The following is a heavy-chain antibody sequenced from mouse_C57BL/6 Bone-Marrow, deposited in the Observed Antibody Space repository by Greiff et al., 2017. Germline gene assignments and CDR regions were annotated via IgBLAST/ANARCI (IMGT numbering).Heavy chain of an antibody. CDR2: IYPGGGYT. V-gene: IGHV1-63*01. J-gene: IGHJ3*01. CDR1: GYTFTNYW. D-gene: IGHD2-2*01. CDR3: ARTFYYGYDAGFAY. Sequence: VQLQQSGAELVWPGTSVKMSCKASGYTFTNYWIGWAKQRPGHGLEWIGDIYPGGGYTNYNEKFKGKATLTADKSSSTAYMQFSSLTSEDAAIYYCARTFYYGYDAGFAYWGQGTLVTVSA.